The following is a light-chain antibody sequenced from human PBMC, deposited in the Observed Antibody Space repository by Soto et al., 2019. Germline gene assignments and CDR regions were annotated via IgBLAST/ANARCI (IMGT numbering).Light chain of an antibody. J-gene: IGKJ1*01. CDR2: GAS. CDR3: QQYNNWPPWT. Sequence: EVVMTQSPATLAVSPGERATLSCRASQSVGSDLAWYQQKPGQAPGLLIYGASTRATGIPARSSGSGSGTEFTLTISSLQSEDFAVYYCQQYNNWPPWTFGQGTKVDIK. V-gene: IGKV3-15*01. CDR1: QSVGSD.